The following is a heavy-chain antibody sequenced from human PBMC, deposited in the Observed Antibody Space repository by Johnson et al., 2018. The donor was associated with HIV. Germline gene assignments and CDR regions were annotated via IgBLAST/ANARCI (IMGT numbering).Heavy chain of an antibody. D-gene: IGHD1-26*01. Sequence: VQLVESGGGLVQPGGSLRLSCAASGFTVSSNYMSWVRQAPGKGLEWVSVIYSGGSTYYADSVKGRFTISSDNSKNKLYLQMNSLRAEDTAVYYCAKDRPRVGATAPSGGMVFDIWGQGTMVTVSS. CDR3: AKDRPRVGATAPSGGMVFDI. CDR2: IYSGGST. V-gene: IGHV3-66*02. J-gene: IGHJ3*02. CDR1: GFTVSSNY.